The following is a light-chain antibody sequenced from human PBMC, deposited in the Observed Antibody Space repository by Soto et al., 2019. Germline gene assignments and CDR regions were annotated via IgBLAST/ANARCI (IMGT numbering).Light chain of an antibody. J-gene: IGKJ2*01. CDR2: DAS. Sequence: DIQMTQSPSTLSASVRDRVTITCRASQSISNWLAWYQQKPGKAPKLLIYDASSLQSGAPSRFSGSGSGTEFTLTISSLQPDDFATYYCQHYNTYRYTFGQGTKVDIK. CDR3: QHYNTYRYT. CDR1: QSISNW. V-gene: IGKV1-5*01.